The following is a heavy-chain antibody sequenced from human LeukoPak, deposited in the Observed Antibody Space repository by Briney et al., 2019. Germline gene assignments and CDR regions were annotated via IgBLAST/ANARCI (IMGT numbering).Heavy chain of an antibody. J-gene: IGHJ4*02. CDR3: GRGNSFDF. Sequence: TGGSLRLSCATSGFTFSSYDMHWVRQGTGKGLEWVSGIGTGGDTYYPDSVKGRFTISRESAKKSLFLQMNSLRAEDTAVYYCGRGNSFDFWGQGTLVTVSS. CDR2: IGTGGDT. V-gene: IGHV3-13*01. CDR1: GFTFSSYD.